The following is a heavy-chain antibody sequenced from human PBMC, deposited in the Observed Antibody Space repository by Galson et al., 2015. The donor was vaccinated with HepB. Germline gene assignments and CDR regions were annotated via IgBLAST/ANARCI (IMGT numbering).Heavy chain of an antibody. CDR1: GFIFSSYS. J-gene: IGHJ4*02. CDR3: ANLPSPRIVGQFFYFDY. V-gene: IGHV3-23*01. Sequence: SLRLSCAASGFIFSSYSMNWVRQAPGKGLEWVPIISGTSTRGVTYYSDSVKGRFTTYRDNSKNILYLQMNFLRDEDTAVYYCANLPSPRIVGQFFYFDYWGLGTQVTVSS. CDR2: ISGTSTRGVT. D-gene: IGHD1-26*01.